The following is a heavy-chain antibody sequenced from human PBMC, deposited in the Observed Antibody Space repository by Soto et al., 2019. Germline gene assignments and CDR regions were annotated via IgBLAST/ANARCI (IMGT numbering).Heavy chain of an antibody. D-gene: IGHD2-2*01. J-gene: IGHJ5*02. CDR1: GGSVSSGSYY. CDR3: AGGRVPAA. CDR2: NYYSGST. Sequence: QVQLQESGPGLVKPLETLSLTCTVSGGSVSSGSYYWSWIRQPPGKGLEWIGSNYYSGSTNYNPPHKSRVPISVDRSKNQFSLKLSAVPAADTAVYDCAGGRVPAAWGQGTLVTVSS. V-gene: IGHV4-61*01.